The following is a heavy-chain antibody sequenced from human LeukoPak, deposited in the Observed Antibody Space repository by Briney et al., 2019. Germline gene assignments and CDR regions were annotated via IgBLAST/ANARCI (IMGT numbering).Heavy chain of an antibody. CDR3: ARRGYSGYEAYFDY. V-gene: IGHV4-4*02. J-gene: IGHJ4*02. CDR1: GASLRSSAR. CDR2: VYHGGST. D-gene: IGHD5-12*01. Sequence: PSGTLSLTCAVSGASLRSSARWSWVRQFPGKGLEWIGEVYHGGSTNYNPSLKSRVTISLDNSNNHFSLRLSSVTAADTARYYCARRGYSGYEAYFDYWGQGTLVTVSS.